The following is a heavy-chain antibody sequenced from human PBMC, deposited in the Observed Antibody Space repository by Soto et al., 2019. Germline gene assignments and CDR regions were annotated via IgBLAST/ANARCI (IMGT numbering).Heavy chain of an antibody. V-gene: IGHV3-21*01. CDR2: ISSGSDYI. J-gene: IGHJ3*01. CDR3: ARSPVGDAFNV. CDR1: GFTFSSYS. Sequence: EVQLVESGGGLVKPGGFLRLSCAASGFTFSSYSMNWVRQAPGKGLEWVSSISSGSDYIFYADSVKGRFTISRDNAKNSLFLQMNSLTAEDTAVYYCARSPVGDAFNVWGQGTVVTVSS.